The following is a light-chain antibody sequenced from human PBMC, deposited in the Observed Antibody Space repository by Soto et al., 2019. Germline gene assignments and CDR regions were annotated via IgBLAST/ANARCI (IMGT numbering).Light chain of an antibody. J-gene: IGKJ2*01. V-gene: IGKV3-20*01. CDR2: GAS. Sequence: EIVLTQSPGTLSLSPGERATLSCRASQSVSTSYLAWYQQKPGQAPRLLIYGASSRATGIPDRFSCSGSLTDFTLTISRLEPEDFAVYYCQQYGTSPMYTFGQGTKLEIK. CDR1: QSVSTSY. CDR3: QQYGTSPMYT.